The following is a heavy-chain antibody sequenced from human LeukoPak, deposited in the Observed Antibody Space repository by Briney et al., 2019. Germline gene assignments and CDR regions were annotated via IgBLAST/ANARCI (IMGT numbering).Heavy chain of an antibody. J-gene: IGHJ5*02. CDR2: INHSGST. D-gene: IGHD2/OR15-2a*01. V-gene: IGHV4-34*01. CDR1: GGSFSGYY. Sequence: SETLSLTCAVYGGSFSGYYWSWIRQPPGKGLEWIGEINHSGSTNYNPSLKSRVTISVDTSKNQFSLKLSSVTAADTAVYYCARGRSIGFDPWGQGTLVTVSS. CDR3: ARGRSIGFDP.